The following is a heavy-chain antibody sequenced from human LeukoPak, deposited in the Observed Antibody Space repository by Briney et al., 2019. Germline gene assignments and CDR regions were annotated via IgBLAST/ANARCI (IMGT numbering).Heavy chain of an antibody. CDR2: INPDGTTT. CDR3: VRVDPTASGKYDC. J-gene: IGHJ4*02. CDR1: GFTFSTYW. V-gene: IGHV3-74*01. Sequence: GGSLRLSCAASGFTFSTYWMQWVRQAPGKGLVSVSRINPDGTTTNYADSVKGRFTISRDNAKNTLSLQLSSLRVEDTAVYYCVRVDPTASGKYDCWGQGTLVSVSS. D-gene: IGHD3/OR15-3a*01.